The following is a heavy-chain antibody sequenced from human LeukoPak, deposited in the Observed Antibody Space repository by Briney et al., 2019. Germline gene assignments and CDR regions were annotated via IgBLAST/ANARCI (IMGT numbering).Heavy chain of an antibody. CDR2: ISAYNGNT. D-gene: IGHD6-13*01. CDR1: GYTFTSYG. J-gene: IGHJ6*02. V-gene: IGHV1-18*01. CDR3: ARDHGGSSSWHYYYYGMDV. Sequence: ASVKVSCKASGYTFTSYGISWVRQAPGQGLEWMGWISAYNGNTNYAQKLQGRVTMTTDTSTSTAYMELRSLRSDDTAVYYCARDHGGSSSWHYYYYGMDVWGQGTTVTVSS.